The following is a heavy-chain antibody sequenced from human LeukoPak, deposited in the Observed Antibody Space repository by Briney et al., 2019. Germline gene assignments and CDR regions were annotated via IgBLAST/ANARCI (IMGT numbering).Heavy chain of an antibody. CDR3: AKDPGITGTTLEYYFDY. CDR2: ISGSGGST. D-gene: IGHD1-14*01. J-gene: IGHJ4*02. Sequence: GGSLRLSCAAFGFTFSSYAMSWVRQAPGKGLEWVSAISGSGGSTYYADSVKGRFTISRDNSKNTLYLQMNSLRAEDTAVYYCAKDPGITGTTLEYYFDYWGQGTLVAVSS. CDR1: GFTFSSYA. V-gene: IGHV3-23*01.